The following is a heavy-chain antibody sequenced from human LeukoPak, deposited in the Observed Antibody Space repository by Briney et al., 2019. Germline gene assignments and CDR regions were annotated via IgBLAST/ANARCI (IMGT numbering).Heavy chain of an antibody. D-gene: IGHD3-10*01. J-gene: IGHJ4*02. CDR2: ISWDGGST. V-gene: IGHV3-43*01. CDR3: AKDSTEYGSGSSFDY. Sequence: PGGSLRLSCAASGFTFDDYAMHWVRQAPGKGLEWVSLISWDGGSTYYADSVKGRFTISRDNSKNSLYLQMNSLRTEDTALYYCAKDSTEYGSGSSFDYWGQGTLVTVSS. CDR1: GFTFDDYA.